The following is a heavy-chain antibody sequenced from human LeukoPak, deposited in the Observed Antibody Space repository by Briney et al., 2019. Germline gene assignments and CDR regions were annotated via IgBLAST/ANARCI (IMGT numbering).Heavy chain of an antibody. D-gene: IGHD3-10*01. CDR1: GGSISRYY. CDR2: ISYTGST. J-gene: IGHJ4*02. Sequence: SETLSLTCTVSGGSISRYYWSWIRQHPENGLEWIGYISYTGSTTYNSSLKSRVTISLDTSQNQFSLKLTSLTPADTAVYYCAKTAKYYYGSETYYFFEYWGQGTLVTVSS. CDR3: AKTAKYYYGSETYYFFEY. V-gene: IGHV4-59*01.